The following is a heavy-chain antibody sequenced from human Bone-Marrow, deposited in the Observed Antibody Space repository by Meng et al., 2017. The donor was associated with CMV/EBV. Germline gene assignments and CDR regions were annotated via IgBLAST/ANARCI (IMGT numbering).Heavy chain of an antibody. Sequence: ETLSLTCTVSGGSINSTSYYWGWIRQPPGKGLEWIGSIYYSGTTYYNPSLKSRVTMSVDTSKNQFSLKLSSVTAADTAVYFCARHLSMVLTPYDVFDIWGQGTMVTVSS. D-gene: IGHD4/OR15-4a*01. CDR3: ARHLSMVLTPYDVFDI. CDR2: IYYSGTT. V-gene: IGHV4-39*01. CDR1: GGSINSTSYY. J-gene: IGHJ3*02.